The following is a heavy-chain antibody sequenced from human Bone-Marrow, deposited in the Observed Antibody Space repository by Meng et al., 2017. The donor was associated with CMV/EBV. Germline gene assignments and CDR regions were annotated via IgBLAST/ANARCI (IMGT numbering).Heavy chain of an antibody. CDR1: GFTFSSYG. Sequence: GESLKISCSASGFTFSSYGMHWVRQAPGKGLEWVAFIRYDGSNKYYADSVKGRFTISRDNSKNTLYLQMTSLRAEDTAVYYCAKDGDFWSGYPGGMDVWGQGTTVTVSS. CDR3: AKDGDFWSGYPGGMDV. J-gene: IGHJ6*02. V-gene: IGHV3-30*02. CDR2: IRYDGSNK. D-gene: IGHD3-3*01.